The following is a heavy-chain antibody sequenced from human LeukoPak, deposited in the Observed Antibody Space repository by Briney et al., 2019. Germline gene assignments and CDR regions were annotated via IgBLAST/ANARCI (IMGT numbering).Heavy chain of an antibody. CDR2: IIPIFGTA. V-gene: IGHV1-69*05. J-gene: IGHJ4*02. Sequence: VASVKVSCKASGGTFSSYAISWVRQAPGQGLEWMGGIIPIFGTANYAQKVKGRVTITTDESTSTAYMEMNSLRSEDTAVYYCARGPMFGSGSYYNYWGQGTLVTVSS. CDR3: ARGPMFGSGSYYNY. CDR1: GGTFSSYA. D-gene: IGHD3-10*01.